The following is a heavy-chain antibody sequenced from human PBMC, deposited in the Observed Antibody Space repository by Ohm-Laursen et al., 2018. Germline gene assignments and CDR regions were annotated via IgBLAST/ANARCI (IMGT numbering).Heavy chain of an antibody. CDR3: ASRRIVTMDRGAFNV. V-gene: IGHV3-53*01. J-gene: IGHJ3*01. CDR2: IGGDDRT. D-gene: IGHD4-11*01. Sequence: SLRLSCAASGFSVSNNYLIWVRQAPGKGLEWVSAIGGDDRTHYADSVKGRFTISKDKSKNMLYLQMNSLRAEDTAVYHCASRRIVTMDRGAFNVWGQGTMVTVSS. CDR1: GFSVSNNY.